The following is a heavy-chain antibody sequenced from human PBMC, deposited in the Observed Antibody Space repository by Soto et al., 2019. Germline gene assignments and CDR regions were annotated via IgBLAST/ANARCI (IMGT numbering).Heavy chain of an antibody. CDR1: GFTFSSYA. CDR2: ISYDGSNK. V-gene: IGHV3-30-3*01. D-gene: IGHD3-22*01. Sequence: QVQLVESGGGVVQPGRSLRLSCAASGFTFSSYAMHWVRQAPGKGLEWVAVISYDGSNKYYADSVKGRFTISRDNSKNTLYLQMNSLRAEDTAVYYCARVFTTHAFDIWGQGTMVTVSS. J-gene: IGHJ3*02. CDR3: ARVFTTHAFDI.